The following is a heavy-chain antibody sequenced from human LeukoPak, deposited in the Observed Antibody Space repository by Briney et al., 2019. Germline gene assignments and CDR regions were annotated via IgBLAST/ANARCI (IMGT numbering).Heavy chain of an antibody. CDR1: GGSISSYY. CDR2: IYYSGST. CDR3: ARQGGGGYCSGGSCLDAFDI. V-gene: IGHV4-59*08. Sequence: SETLSLTCTVSGGSISSYYWSWIRQPPGKGLEWIGCIYYSGSTNYNPSLKSRVTISVDTSKNQFSLKLSSVTAADTAVYYCARQGGGGYCSGGSCLDAFDIWGQGTMVTVSS. J-gene: IGHJ3*02. D-gene: IGHD2-15*01.